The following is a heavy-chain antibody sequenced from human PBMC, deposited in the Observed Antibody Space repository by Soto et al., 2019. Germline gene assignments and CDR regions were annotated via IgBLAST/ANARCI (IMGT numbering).Heavy chain of an antibody. CDR3: AKGGPATAIYYYYYYGMDV. V-gene: IGHV3-30*18. CDR1: GFTFSSYG. D-gene: IGHD2-21*02. Sequence: GSLRLSCAASGFTFSSYGMHWVRQAPGKGLEWAAVISYDGSNKYYADSVKGRFTISRDNSKNTLYLQMNSLRAEDTAVYCCAKGGPATAIYYYYYYGMDVWGQGTTVTVSS. J-gene: IGHJ6*02. CDR2: ISYDGSNK.